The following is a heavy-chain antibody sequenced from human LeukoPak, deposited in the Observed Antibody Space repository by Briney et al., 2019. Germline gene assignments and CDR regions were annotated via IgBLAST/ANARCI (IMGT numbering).Heavy chain of an antibody. D-gene: IGHD4/OR15-4a*01. CDR1: GYTFSGFY. Sequence: GASVKVSCKASGYTFSGFYIHWVRQAPGQGLEWMGWINPDTGGTYYAKKFQARVTMASDTPISTASMELDRLLSDDTAVYYCAREARDYDAFDYWGQGTLVTVSS. CDR2: INPDTGGT. J-gene: IGHJ4*02. V-gene: IGHV1-2*02. CDR3: AREARDYDAFDY.